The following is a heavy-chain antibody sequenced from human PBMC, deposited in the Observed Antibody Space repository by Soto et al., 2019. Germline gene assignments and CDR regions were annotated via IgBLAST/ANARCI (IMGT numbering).Heavy chain of an antibody. J-gene: IGHJ4*02. Sequence: QLQLVESGGGVVQPGRSLRLSCAASGFTFSSYGMHWVRQAPGKGLEWVAVISYDGSNKYYADSVKGRFTISRDNSKNTLYLQMNSLRAEDTAVYYCAPWFGAFDYWGQGTLVTVSS. V-gene: IGHV3-30*03. CDR1: GFTFSSYG. D-gene: IGHD3-10*01. CDR3: APWFGAFDY. CDR2: ISYDGSNK.